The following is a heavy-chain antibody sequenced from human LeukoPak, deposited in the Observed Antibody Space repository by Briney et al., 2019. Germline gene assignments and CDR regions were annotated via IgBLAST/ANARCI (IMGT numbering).Heavy chain of an antibody. CDR2: ISGSGGST. J-gene: IGHJ4*02. D-gene: IGHD3-22*01. CDR3: AKDVVGTMIVVVMFVY. CDR1: GFTFSSYV. V-gene: IGHV3-23*01. Sequence: GGSLRLSCAASGFTFSSYVMSWVRQAPGKGLEWVSAISGSGGSTYYADSVKGRFTISRDNSKNTLYLQMNSLRAEDTAVYYCAKDVVGTMIVVVMFVYWGQGTLVTVSS.